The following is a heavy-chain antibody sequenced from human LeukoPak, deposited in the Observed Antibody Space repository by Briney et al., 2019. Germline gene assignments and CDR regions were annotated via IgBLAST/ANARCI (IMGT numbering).Heavy chain of an antibody. CDR1: GGTFSSYA. CDR3: ARGDSGSGGFS. Sequence: SVKVSCKASGGTFSSYAISWVRQAPGQGLEWMGGIIPIFGTANYAQKFQGRVTMTRNTSISTAYMELTSLRSEDTAVYYCARGDSGSGGFSWGQGTLVTVSS. J-gene: IGHJ4*02. V-gene: IGHV1-69*05. CDR2: IIPIFGTA. D-gene: IGHD2-15*01.